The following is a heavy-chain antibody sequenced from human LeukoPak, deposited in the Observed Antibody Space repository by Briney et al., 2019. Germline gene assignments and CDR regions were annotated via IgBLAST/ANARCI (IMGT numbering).Heavy chain of an antibody. D-gene: IGHD5-12*01. CDR1: GGSISSYY. V-gene: IGHV4-59*01. CDR3: ARSGLDSRYYFGMDV. J-gene: IGHJ6*02. CDR2: IYYSGST. Sequence: SETLSLTCTVSGGSISSYYWSWIRQPPGGGLEWVGYIYYSGSTNYNPSLKRRVTISLDTSKSQFSLKLRSVTAADTAVYYCARSGLDSRYYFGMDVWGQGTTVTVSS.